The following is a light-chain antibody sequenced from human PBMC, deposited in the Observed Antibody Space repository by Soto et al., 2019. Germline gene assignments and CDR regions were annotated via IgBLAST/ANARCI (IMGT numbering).Light chain of an antibody. V-gene: IGKV3D-20*02. CDR1: QSVSSNY. CDR3: QQRSNLWT. CDR2: DAS. J-gene: IGKJ1*01. Sequence: EIVLTQSPGTLSLSPGERATLSCRASQSVSSNYLAWYQQKPGQAPRLLIFDASSRATGIPDRFSGSGSGTDFTLTISSLEPEDFAVYYCQQRSNLWTFGQGTKVEIK.